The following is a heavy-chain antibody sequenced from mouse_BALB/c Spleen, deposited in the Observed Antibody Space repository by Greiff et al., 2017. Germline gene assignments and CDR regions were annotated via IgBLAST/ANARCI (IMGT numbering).Heavy chain of an antibody. CDR2: ISYDGSN. V-gene: IGHV3-6*02. CDR3: AREALYDYDGFAY. D-gene: IGHD2-4*01. J-gene: IGHJ3*01. CDR1: GYSITSGYY. Sequence: DVKLQESGPGLVKPSQSLSLTCSVTGYSITSGYYWNWIRQFPGNKLEWMGYISYDGSNNYNPSLKNRISITRDTSKNQFFLKLNSVTTEDTATYYCAREALYDYDGFAYWGQGTLVTVSA.